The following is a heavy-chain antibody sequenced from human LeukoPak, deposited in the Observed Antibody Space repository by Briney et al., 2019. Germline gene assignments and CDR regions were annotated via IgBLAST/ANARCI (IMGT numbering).Heavy chain of an antibody. D-gene: IGHD1-14*01. J-gene: IGHJ3*02. CDR2: VYYSGST. CDR1: GGSMSTKY. V-gene: IGHV4-59*01. CDR3: ARGPRTDAFDI. Sequence: PSETLSLTCTVSGGSMSTKYWSWIRQPPGKGLEWIGYVYYSGSTGYNPSLKSRVTISVDTSKSQFSLRLRSLTAADTAVYFCARGPRTDAFDIWGQGTTVTVSS.